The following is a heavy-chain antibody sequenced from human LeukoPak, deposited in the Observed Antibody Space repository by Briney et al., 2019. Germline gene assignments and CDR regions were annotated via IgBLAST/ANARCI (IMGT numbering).Heavy chain of an antibody. J-gene: IGHJ4*02. CDR3: ARVAGYCDSTSNCYSDY. V-gene: IGHV3-21*01. D-gene: IGHD2-2*01. CDR2: VTSRGNNI. Sequence: GGSLRLPCASSGFTFNIYTINWFRQAPGQYLDRVTSVTSRGNNIYYADSLRGRFTVTRDNAKNSLFLQMNSLRVEDTAVYYCARVAGYCDSTSNCYSDYWGQGTLVTVSS. CDR1: GFTFNIYT.